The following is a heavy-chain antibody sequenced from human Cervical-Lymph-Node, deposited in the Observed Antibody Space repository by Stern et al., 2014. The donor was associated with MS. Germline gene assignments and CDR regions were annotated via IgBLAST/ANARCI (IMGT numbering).Heavy chain of an antibody. V-gene: IGHV3-23*04. CDR1: GFTFSSYA. CDR2: ISGSDGST. J-gene: IGHJ4*02. CDR3: AKVYGSGPFDY. D-gene: IGHD6-19*01. Sequence: EVHLVESGGTLVQPGGSLRLSCAASGFTFSSYAMSWVRQAPGKGLEWVSVISGSDGSTFYADSVKGRFTISRANSKNTLFLQMNSLRAEDTAVYYCAKVYGSGPFDYWGQGTLVTVSS.